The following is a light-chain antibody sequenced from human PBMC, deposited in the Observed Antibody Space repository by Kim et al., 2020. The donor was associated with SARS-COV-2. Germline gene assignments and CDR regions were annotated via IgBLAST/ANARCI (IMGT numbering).Light chain of an antibody. CDR2: YDS. V-gene: IGLV3-21*04. CDR1: NNGKKW. CDR3: QVWDGSSDHVI. Sequence: PGKPDTINWGGKNNGKKWVNWYQQKPGQAPVLVIYYDSDRPSGIPERFSGSNSGNTATLTISRVEAGDEADYYCQVWDGSSDHVIFGGGTQLTVL. J-gene: IGLJ2*01.